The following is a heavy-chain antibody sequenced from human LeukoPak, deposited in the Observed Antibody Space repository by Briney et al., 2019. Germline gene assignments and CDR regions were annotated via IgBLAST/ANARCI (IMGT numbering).Heavy chain of an antibody. CDR3: ARGVSKQLVRYWYFDL. CDR2: IYYSGST. Sequence: SETLSLTCTVSGGSINNYYWSWIRQPPGKGLEWIGYIYYSGSTNYNPSLKSRVTISVDTSKNQFSLKLSSVTAADTAVYYCARGVSKQLVRYWYFDLWGRGTLVTVSS. V-gene: IGHV4-59*01. D-gene: IGHD6-13*01. CDR1: GGSINNYY. J-gene: IGHJ2*01.